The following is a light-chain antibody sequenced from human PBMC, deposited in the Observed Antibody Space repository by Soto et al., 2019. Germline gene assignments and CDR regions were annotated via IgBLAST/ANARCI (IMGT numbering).Light chain of an antibody. J-gene: IGKJ1*01. CDR1: QNIGNW. CDR3: QQYNDEPWT. Sequence: DIQMTQSPSTLSASVGDRVTITCRASQNIGNWLAWYQQKPGKTPDLLIYDASSLESGVPLRFGRSGSGTEFTRTTSTLPTDDSATYYCQQYNDEPWTFGQGTKVEIK. V-gene: IGKV1-5*01. CDR2: DAS.